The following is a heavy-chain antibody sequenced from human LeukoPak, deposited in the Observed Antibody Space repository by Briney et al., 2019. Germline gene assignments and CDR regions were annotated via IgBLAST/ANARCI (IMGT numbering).Heavy chain of an antibody. V-gene: IGHV1-18*01. CDR3: ARDPPYYYDSSGYSLYYYYYYMDV. CDR2: ISAYNGNT. Sequence: ASVKVSCKASGYTFTSYGISWVRQAPGQGLEWMGWISAYNGNTNYAQKLQGRVTMTTDTSTSTAYMELRSLRSDDTAVYYCARDPPYYYDSSGYSLYYYYYYMDVWGKGTTVTIS. D-gene: IGHD3-22*01. CDR1: GYTFTSYG. J-gene: IGHJ6*03.